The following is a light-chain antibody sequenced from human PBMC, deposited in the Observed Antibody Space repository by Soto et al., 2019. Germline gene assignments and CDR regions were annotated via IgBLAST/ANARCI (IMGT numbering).Light chain of an antibody. CDR3: SSNAAGSTYV. CDR2: EVS. J-gene: IGLJ1*01. CDR1: SSDVGGYNF. Sequence: QSALTQPPSASGSPGQSVTISCTGTSSDVGGYNFVSWYQQHPGKAPKLMIYEVSKRPSGVPDRFSGSKSGNTASLTVSGLQAEDEADYYCSSNAAGSTYVFGSGTKVTVL. V-gene: IGLV2-8*01.